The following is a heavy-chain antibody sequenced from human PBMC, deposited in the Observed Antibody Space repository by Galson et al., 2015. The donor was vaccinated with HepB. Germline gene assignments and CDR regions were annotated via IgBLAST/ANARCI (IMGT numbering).Heavy chain of an antibody. J-gene: IGHJ3*02. D-gene: IGHD4/OR15-4a*01. CDR3: ATTKFGSGAYWTFDI. Sequence: SLRLSCAASDSTFSSYTMNWVRQTPGKGLQWVSYISTNGANIHYADSVKGRFTIARDNAKNTMWLQMNSLRAEDTAVYYCATTKFGSGAYWTFDIWGQGTLVTVSS. CDR1: DSTFSSYT. CDR2: ISTNGANI. V-gene: IGHV3-48*04.